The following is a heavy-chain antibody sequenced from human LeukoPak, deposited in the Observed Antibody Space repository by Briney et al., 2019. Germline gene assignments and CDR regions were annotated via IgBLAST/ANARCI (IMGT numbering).Heavy chain of an antibody. Sequence: ASVKVSFKVSGYTLTELSMHWVRQAPGKGLEWMGGFDPEDGETIYAQKFQGRVTMTEDTSTDTAYMELSSLRSEDTAVYYCATDRGIAAAGTLRYYGMDVWGQGTTVTVSS. CDR2: FDPEDGET. D-gene: IGHD6-13*01. J-gene: IGHJ6*02. V-gene: IGHV1-24*01. CDR1: GYTLTELS. CDR3: ATDRGIAAAGTLRYYGMDV.